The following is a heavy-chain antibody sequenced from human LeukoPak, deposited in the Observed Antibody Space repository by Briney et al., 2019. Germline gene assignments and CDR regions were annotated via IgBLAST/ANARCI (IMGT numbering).Heavy chain of an antibody. CDR1: GGTFSSYA. V-gene: IGHV1-69*05. Sequence: SVKVSCKASGGTFSSYAISWVRQAPGQGLEWMGRIIPIFGTANYAQKFQGRVTITTDESTSTAYMELSSLRSEDTAVYYCATGQEGALDAFDIWGQGTMVTVSS. CDR2: IIPIFGTA. J-gene: IGHJ3*02. D-gene: IGHD4/OR15-4a*01. CDR3: ATGQEGALDAFDI.